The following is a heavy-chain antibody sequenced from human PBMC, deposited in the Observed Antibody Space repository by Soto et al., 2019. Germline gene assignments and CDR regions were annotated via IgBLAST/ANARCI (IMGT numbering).Heavy chain of an antibody. J-gene: IGHJ6*02. CDR3: ARAEGYSYGPYYYYGMDV. Sequence: ASVKVSCKASGYTFTGYYMHWVRQAPGQGLEWMGWINPNSGGTNYAQKFQGRVTMTRDTSISTAYMELSRLRSDDTAVYYCARAEGYSYGPYYYYGMDVWGQGTTVTVSS. CDR1: GYTFTGYY. V-gene: IGHV1-2*02. D-gene: IGHD5-18*01. CDR2: INPNSGGT.